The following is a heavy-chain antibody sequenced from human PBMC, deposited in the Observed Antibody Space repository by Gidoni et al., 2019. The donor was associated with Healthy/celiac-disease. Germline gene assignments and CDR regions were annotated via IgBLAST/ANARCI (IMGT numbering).Heavy chain of an antibody. CDR1: GVNFRNAW. D-gene: IGHD1-26*01. CDR3: TTEGVGATDAFDI. J-gene: IGHJ3*02. Sequence: EVQLVESGGGLVKPGGSLRLCCAASGVNFRNAWMGWVRQAPGKGLEWVGRIKSKTDGGTTDYAAPVKGRFTISRDDSKNTLYLQMNSLKTEDTAVYYCTTEGVGATDAFDIWGQGTMVTVSS. CDR2: IKSKTDGGTT. V-gene: IGHV3-15*01.